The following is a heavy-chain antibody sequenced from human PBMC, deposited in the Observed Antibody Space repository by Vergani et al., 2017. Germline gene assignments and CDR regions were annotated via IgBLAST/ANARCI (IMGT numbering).Heavy chain of an antibody. D-gene: IGHD3-10*01. J-gene: IGHJ6*02. V-gene: IGHV4-59*01. CDR3: ARKGGSGSSVGMDV. Sequence: QVQLQESGPGLVKPSETLSLTCPVSGGSISSYYWSWLREPPGKGLEWLGYIYYSGSTNYNPSLKSRVTISVDPSKNQFSLKLSSVTAADTAVYYCARKGGSGSSVGMDVWGQGTTVTVSS. CDR2: IYYSGST. CDR1: GGSISSYY.